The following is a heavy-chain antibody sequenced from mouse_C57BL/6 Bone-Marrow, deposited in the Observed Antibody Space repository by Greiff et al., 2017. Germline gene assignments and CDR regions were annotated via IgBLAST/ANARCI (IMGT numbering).Heavy chain of an antibody. CDR3: ARDWMITTRRVFAY. Sequence: DVMLVESGGGLVKPGGSLKLSCAASGFTFSSYAMSWVRQTPEKRLEWVATISDGGSYTYYPDNVKGRFTISRDNAKNNLYLQMSHLKSEDTAMYYCARDWMITTRRVFAYWGQGTLVTVSA. V-gene: IGHV5-4*01. CDR2: ISDGGSYT. D-gene: IGHD2-4*01. CDR1: GFTFSSYA. J-gene: IGHJ3*01.